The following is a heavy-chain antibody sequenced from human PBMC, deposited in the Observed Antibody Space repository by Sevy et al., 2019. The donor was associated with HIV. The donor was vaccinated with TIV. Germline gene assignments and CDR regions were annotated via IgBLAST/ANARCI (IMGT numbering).Heavy chain of an antibody. CDR3: AALYCSGGSCYSNAFAI. CDR2: IVVGSGNT. V-gene: IGHV1-58*01. CDR1: GFTFTSSA. Sequence: ASVKVSCKASGFTFTSSAVQWVRQARGQRLEWIGWIVVGSGNTNYAQKFQERVTITRDMSTSTAYMELSSLRSEDTAVYYCAALYCSGGSCYSNAFAIWGQGTMVTVSS. D-gene: IGHD2-15*01. J-gene: IGHJ3*02.